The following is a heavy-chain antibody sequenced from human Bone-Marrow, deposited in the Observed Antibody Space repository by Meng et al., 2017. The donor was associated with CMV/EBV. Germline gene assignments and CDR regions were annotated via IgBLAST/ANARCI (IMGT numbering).Heavy chain of an antibody. V-gene: IGHV3-9*01. Sequence: SLKISCAASGFTFDDYAMHWVRQAPGKGLEWVSGISWNSGSIGYADSVKGRFTISRDNAKNSLYLQMNSLRAEDTALYYCARSKALTLLDYWGRGTRVTVSS. J-gene: IGHJ4*02. CDR2: ISWNSGSI. CDR1: GFTFDDYA. D-gene: IGHD3-9*01. CDR3: ARSKALTLLDY.